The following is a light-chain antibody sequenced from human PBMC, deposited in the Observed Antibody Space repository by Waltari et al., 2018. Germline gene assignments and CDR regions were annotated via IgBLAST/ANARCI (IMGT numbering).Light chain of an antibody. J-gene: IGLJ3*02. CDR1: SSDVGGYDY. CDR2: DVS. V-gene: IGLV2-11*01. Sequence: QSALTQPRSVSGSPGHSVTISCTGTSSDVGGYDYVSWYQQYPGKAPKLVIYDVSKRPPWVPVVFSASKSGNTASLTISGLQSEDEADYNCCSYAVRATWAFGGGTKLTVL. CDR3: CSYAVRATWA.